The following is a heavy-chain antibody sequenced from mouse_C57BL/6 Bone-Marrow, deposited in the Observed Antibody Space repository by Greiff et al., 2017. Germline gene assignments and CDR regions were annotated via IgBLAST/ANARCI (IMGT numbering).Heavy chain of an antibody. CDR1: GYTFTDYN. V-gene: IGHV1-18*01. CDR3: ARKNWFYWYFDV. D-gene: IGHD4-1*01. CDR2: INPNNGGT. Sequence: EVQLQQSGPELVKPGASVKIPCKASGYTFTDYNMDWVKQSHGKSLEWIGDINPNNGGTIYNQKFKGKATLTVDKSSSTAYMELRSLTSEDTAVYYCARKNWFYWYFDVWGTGTTVTVSS. J-gene: IGHJ1*03.